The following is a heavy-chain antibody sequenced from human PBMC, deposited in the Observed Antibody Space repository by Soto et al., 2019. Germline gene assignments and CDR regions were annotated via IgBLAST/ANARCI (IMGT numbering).Heavy chain of an antibody. CDR3: VRGPGYSYGYSVYYYYYGMDV. CDR2: INHSGST. D-gene: IGHD5-18*01. V-gene: IGHV4-34*01. Sequence: KPSETLSLTCVVYGGSLSGVYWTWIRQPPGKGLEWIGEINHSGSTNYSPSLESRVTISLDTSNNQFSLKLSSVTAADTAVYYCVRGPGYSYGYSVYYYYYGMDVWDQGTTVTVSS. J-gene: IGHJ6*02. CDR1: GGSLSGVY.